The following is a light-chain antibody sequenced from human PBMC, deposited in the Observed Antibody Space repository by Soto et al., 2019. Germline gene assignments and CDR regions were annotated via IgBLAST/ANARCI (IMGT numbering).Light chain of an antibody. CDR1: QSISSW. V-gene: IGKV1-5*03. CDR3: QQYNSYRT. Sequence: DIQMTQSPSTLSASVGDRVTITCRASQSISSWLAWYQQKPGKAPKLLIYKASSLESGVPSRFSGNGSGTEFTLNISSLQPDDFATYYCQQYNSYRTFGQGTKVEIK. CDR2: KAS. J-gene: IGKJ1*01.